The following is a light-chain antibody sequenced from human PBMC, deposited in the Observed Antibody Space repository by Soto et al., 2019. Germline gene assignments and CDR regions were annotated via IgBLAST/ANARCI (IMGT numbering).Light chain of an antibody. CDR3: CSYAGIYTVV. J-gene: IGLJ2*01. CDR2: DVS. V-gene: IGLV2-11*01. Sequence: QSALTQPRSVSGSPGQSVTISCTGTSSDVGGYNYVSWYQQHPGKAPKLMIYDVSERPSGVPDRFSGSKSGSTASLTISGLQAEDEADYYCCSYAGIYTVVFGGGTKLTVL. CDR1: SSDVGGYNY.